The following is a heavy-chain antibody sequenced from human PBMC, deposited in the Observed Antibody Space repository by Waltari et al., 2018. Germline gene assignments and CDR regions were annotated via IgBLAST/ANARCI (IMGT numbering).Heavy chain of an antibody. Sequence: QVQLHQWGAGLLKPSETLSLTCAAPGGPFTDYSWSWIRQSPDKGLEWIGEISHSGSTNYNPSLKSRVTMSVDTIKKQFSLKLTSVTAADTAVYFCARTWGYSPPLGWFDPWGRGTRVTVSS. D-gene: IGHD1-26*01. J-gene: IGHJ5*02. CDR2: ISHSGST. CDR1: GGPFTDYS. CDR3: ARTWGYSPPLGWFDP. V-gene: IGHV4-34*01.